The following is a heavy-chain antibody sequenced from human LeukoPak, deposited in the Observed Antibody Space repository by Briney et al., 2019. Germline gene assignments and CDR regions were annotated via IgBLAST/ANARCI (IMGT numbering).Heavy chain of an antibody. V-gene: IGHV3-7*01. CDR3: ARVVSSSWPYYYYYMDV. D-gene: IGHD6-13*01. J-gene: IGHJ6*03. CDR1: GFTFSSYW. CDR2: IKQDGSEK. Sequence: GGSLRLSCAASGFTFSSYWMSWVRQAPGKGLEWVANIKQDGSEKYYVDSVKGRFTISRDNAKNSLYLQMNSLRAEDTAVYYCARVVSSSWPYYYYYMDVWGKGTTVTVSS.